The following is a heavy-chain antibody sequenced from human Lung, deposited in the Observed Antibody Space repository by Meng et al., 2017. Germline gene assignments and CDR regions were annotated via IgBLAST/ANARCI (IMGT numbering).Heavy chain of an antibody. Sequence: GESLKISCAASGFTFTNYAMNWVRQAPGRGLEWVSSITGSGSSTYYADSVKGRFTIARDNSKSTLYLQMNSLGVEDTAVYYCAKGGPTSGWYFFDYWGQGGLVTVSS. D-gene: IGHD6-19*01. CDR1: GFTFTNYA. CDR3: AKGGPTSGWYFFDY. J-gene: IGHJ4*02. CDR2: ITGSGSST. V-gene: IGHV3-23*01.